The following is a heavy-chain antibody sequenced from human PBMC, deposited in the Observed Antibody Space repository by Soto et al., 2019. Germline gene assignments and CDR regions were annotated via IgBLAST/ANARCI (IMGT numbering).Heavy chain of an antibody. CDR3: ARGVASESAIAVAGTAGFDY. Sequence: QVQLVQSGAEVKKPGSSVNVSCKASGGTFSSYAISWVRQAPGQGLEWMGGIIPICGTASYAQKFQGRVTMTADESTSTAYMELSSLRSEDTAVYYCARGVASESAIAVAGTAGFDYWGQGTLVTVSS. V-gene: IGHV1-69*01. J-gene: IGHJ4*02. CDR1: GGTFSSYA. CDR2: IIPICGTA. D-gene: IGHD6-19*01.